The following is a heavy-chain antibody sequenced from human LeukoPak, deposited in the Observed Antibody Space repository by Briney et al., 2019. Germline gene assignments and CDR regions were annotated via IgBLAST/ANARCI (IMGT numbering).Heavy chain of an antibody. CDR3: MTNQY. J-gene: IGHJ4*02. CDR1: GFTFSNYW. Sequence: PGGSLRLSCAASGFTFSNYWMSWVRQTPGMGLEWVANIKPDGSVKDYVDSVKGRFTFSRDNAKNSVYLQMNGLRAEDTAMYYCMTNQYWGQGTLVTVSS. CDR2: IKPDGSVK. D-gene: IGHD1-14*01. V-gene: IGHV3-7*01.